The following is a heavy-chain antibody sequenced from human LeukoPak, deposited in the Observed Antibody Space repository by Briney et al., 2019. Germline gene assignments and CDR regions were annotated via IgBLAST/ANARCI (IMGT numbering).Heavy chain of an antibody. CDR2: ISSSSSYI. D-gene: IGHD6-19*01. CDR3: ARGLIAVAGTSFDY. Sequence: GGSLRLSCAASGFTFSSYSMNWVRQAPGKGLEWVSSISSSSSYIYYADSVKGRFTISRGNAKNSLYLQMNSLRAEDTAVYYCARGLIAVAGTSFDYWGQGTLVTVSS. CDR1: GFTFSSYS. J-gene: IGHJ4*02. V-gene: IGHV3-21*01.